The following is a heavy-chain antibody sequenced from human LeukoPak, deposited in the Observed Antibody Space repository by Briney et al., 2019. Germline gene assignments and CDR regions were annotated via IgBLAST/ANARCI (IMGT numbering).Heavy chain of an antibody. CDR2: VNPNSGVT. CDR3: ARVGAYDSGSYLVY. J-gene: IGHJ4*02. D-gene: IGHD3-10*01. V-gene: IGHV1-2*02. CDR1: GYTFTGYY. Sequence: GASVKVSCKASGYTFTGYYVHWVRQAPGQGLEWVGWVNPNSGVTNYAQKFQGRVTMTRDTSISTAYMELSSLRSDDTAVYYCARVGAYDSGSYLVYWGQGSLVTVSS.